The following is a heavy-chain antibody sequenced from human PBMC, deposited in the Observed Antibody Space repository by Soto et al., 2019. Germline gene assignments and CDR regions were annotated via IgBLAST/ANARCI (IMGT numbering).Heavy chain of an antibody. CDR3: ARAFGDYVFSDY. Sequence: VGFLRLSCAASGVTYISYTMHWVRQAPGKGLEWVSYISSNSSTIYYADSVKGRFTISRDNAKNSLYLQMNSLRDEDTAVYYCARAFGDYVFSDYWGQGTLVTVSS. CDR1: GVTYISYT. J-gene: IGHJ4*02. D-gene: IGHD4-17*01. CDR2: ISSNSSTI. V-gene: IGHV3-48*02.